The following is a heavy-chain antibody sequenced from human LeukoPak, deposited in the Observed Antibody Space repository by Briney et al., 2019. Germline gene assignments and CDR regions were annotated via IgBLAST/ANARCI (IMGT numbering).Heavy chain of an antibody. Sequence: SETLSLTCTVSGGSISSSSYYWGWIRRPPGKGLEWIGSIYYSGSTYYNPSLKSRVTISVDTSKNQFSLKLSSVTAADTAVYYCARVPKKGGDYWGQGTLVTVSS. CDR1: GGSISSSSYY. V-gene: IGHV4-39*07. D-gene: IGHD1-26*01. CDR2: IYYSGST. CDR3: ARVPKKGGDY. J-gene: IGHJ4*02.